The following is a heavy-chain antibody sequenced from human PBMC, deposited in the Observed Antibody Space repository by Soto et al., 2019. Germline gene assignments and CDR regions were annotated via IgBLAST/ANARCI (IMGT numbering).Heavy chain of an antibody. V-gene: IGHV3-74*01. Sequence: EVQLVESGGGFVQPGGSLRLSCAASGFPFSNYWMYWVRQPPGKGLVWVSRINGDGTSTSYADSVKGRFTISRNNAKNTLYLQMNSLTAEDTAVYYCARITSGWGKDSWSQGILVTVSS. D-gene: IGHD6-19*01. J-gene: IGHJ4*02. CDR2: INGDGTST. CDR3: ARITSGWGKDS. CDR1: GFPFSNYW.